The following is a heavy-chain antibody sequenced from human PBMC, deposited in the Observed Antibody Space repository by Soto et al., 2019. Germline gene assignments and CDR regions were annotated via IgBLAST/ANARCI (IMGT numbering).Heavy chain of an antibody. Sequence: EVQLVESGGGLVKPGGSLRLSCAASGFTFSSYSLNWVRQAPGKGLEWVSSISSSSSYIYYADSVKGRFTISRDNAKNSLYLQMNSLRAEDTAVYYCARDREGKDTAMVFSPTLWYFDLWGRGTLVTVSS. CDR2: ISSSSSYI. D-gene: IGHD5-18*01. CDR3: ARDREGKDTAMVFSPTLWYFDL. CDR1: GFTFSSYS. V-gene: IGHV3-21*01. J-gene: IGHJ2*01.